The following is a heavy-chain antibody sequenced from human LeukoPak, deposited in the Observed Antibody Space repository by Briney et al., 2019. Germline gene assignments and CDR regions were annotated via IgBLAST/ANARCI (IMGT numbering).Heavy chain of an antibody. Sequence: GGSLRLSCAASGFTFSSYGMSWVRQAPGKWLEWVSAISGSGGSTYYADSVKGRFTISRDNSKNTLYLQMNSLRAEDTAVYYCAKDKREALLWFGELPIDYWGQGTLVTVSS. J-gene: IGHJ4*02. CDR1: GFTFSSYG. CDR3: AKDKREALLWFGELPIDY. D-gene: IGHD3-10*01. CDR2: ISGSGGST. V-gene: IGHV3-23*01.